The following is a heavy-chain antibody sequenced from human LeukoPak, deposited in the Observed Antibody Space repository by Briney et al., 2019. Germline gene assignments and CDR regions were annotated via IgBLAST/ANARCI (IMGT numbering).Heavy chain of an antibody. Sequence: SETLFLTCTVSGGSITSYYWSWIRQPAGKGLELIGRIYSSGSTKYNPFLKSRVTMSVDTSKNQFSLKLSSVTAADTAVYYCARNMGMAYFFDYWGQGTLVTVSS. CDR1: GGSITSYY. CDR3: ARNMGMAYFFDY. D-gene: IGHD5-24*01. J-gene: IGHJ4*02. V-gene: IGHV4-4*07. CDR2: IYSSGST.